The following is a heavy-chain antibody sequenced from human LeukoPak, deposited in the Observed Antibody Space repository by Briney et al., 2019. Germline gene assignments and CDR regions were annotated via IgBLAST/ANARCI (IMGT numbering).Heavy chain of an antibody. CDR3: VREGANILTGYYDY. D-gene: IGHD3-9*01. J-gene: IGHJ4*02. Sequence: GGSLRLSCAASGFTVSSNYMSWVRQAPGKGLEWVSVIYSGGSTYYADSVKGRFTISRDNSKNTLYLQMNSLRAEDTAVYYCVREGANILTGYYDYWGQGTLVTVSS. V-gene: IGHV3-53*01. CDR2: IYSGGST. CDR1: GFTVSSNY.